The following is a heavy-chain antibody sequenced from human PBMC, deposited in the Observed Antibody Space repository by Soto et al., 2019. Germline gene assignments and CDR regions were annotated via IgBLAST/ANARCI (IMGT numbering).Heavy chain of an antibody. V-gene: IGHV3-64*01. CDR2: ISSNGGST. CDR1: GFTFSSYA. Sequence: PGGSLRLSCAASGFTFSSYAMHWVRQAPGKGLEYVSAISSNGGSTYYANSVKGRFTISRDNSKNTLYLQMGSLRAEDMAVYYCMGRPLTGYYNVSRVAFDIWGQGAMVTVSS. J-gene: IGHJ3*02. CDR3: MGRPLTGYYNVSRVAFDI. D-gene: IGHD3-9*01.